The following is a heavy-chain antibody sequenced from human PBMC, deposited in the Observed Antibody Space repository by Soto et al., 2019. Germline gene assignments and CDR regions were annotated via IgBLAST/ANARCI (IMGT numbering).Heavy chain of an antibody. CDR2: INPSGGGT. CDR3: ARVMAAVVDD. J-gene: IGHJ4*02. CDR1: GYTFTRYY. D-gene: IGHD2-15*01. Sequence: QVQLVQSGAEVKKHGASVRVSCKASGYTFTRYYMQWVRQAPGEGLEWMGMINPSGGGTSYAKNFRGRVTMTSDTSTRTVYMDLSRLRSEDTAVYYCARVMAAVVDDWGQGTLVTVSP. V-gene: IGHV1-46*01.